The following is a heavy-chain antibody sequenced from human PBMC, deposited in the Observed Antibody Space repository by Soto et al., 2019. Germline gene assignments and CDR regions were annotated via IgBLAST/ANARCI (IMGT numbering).Heavy chain of an antibody. D-gene: IGHD3-22*01. CDR3: AKDLMGKSILVVPKGGMDV. Sequence: EVQLLESGGGLVQPGGSLRLSCAASGFTFSSYAMSWVRQAPGKGLEWVSAISGSGGSTYYADSVKGRFTISRDNSKNTLYLQMNSLRAEDTAVYYCAKDLMGKSILVVPKGGMDVWGQGTTVTVSS. CDR1: GFTFSSYA. J-gene: IGHJ6*02. V-gene: IGHV3-23*01. CDR2: ISGSGGST.